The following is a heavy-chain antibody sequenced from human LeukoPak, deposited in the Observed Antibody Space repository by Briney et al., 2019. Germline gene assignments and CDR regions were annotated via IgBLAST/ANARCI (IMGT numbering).Heavy chain of an antibody. CDR3: ARLGLPFFYYYMDV. CDR2: IHPSTGNP. V-gene: IGHV7-4-1*02. J-gene: IGHJ6*03. D-gene: IGHD2/OR15-2a*01. CDR1: GYSFTNYA. Sequence: ASVTVSCKASGYSFTNYAMNWVRQAPGQGLEWMGWIHPSTGNPTYAQGFTGRFVFSLDTSVSTAYLQISSLKAEDTAVYYCARLGLPFFYYYMDVWGKGTTVTVSS.